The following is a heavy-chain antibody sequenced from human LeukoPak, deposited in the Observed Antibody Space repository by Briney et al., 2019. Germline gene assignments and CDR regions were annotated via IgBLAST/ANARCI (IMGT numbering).Heavy chain of an antibody. CDR2: INPNGGSA. D-gene: IGHD3-3*01. J-gene: IGHJ5*02. CDR3: ACIYDFWSGYPTNWFDP. Sequence: ASVKVSCKASGYTFPNYHIHWVRQAPGQGLEWLGIINPNGGSASYAQRFQGRVTMTTDTSTSTAYMELRSLRSDDTAVYYCACIYDFWSGYPTNWFDPWGQGTLVTVSS. V-gene: IGHV1-46*01. CDR1: GYTFPNYH.